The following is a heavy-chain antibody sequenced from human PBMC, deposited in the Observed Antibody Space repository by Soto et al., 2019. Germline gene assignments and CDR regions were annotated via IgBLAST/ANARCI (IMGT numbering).Heavy chain of an antibody. D-gene: IGHD3-10*01. V-gene: IGHV1-24*01. CDR2: FDPEDGET. J-gene: IGHJ4*02. Sequence: GASVKVSCKVSGYTLTELSMHWVRQAPGKGLEWMGGFDPEDGETIYAQKFQGRVTMTEDTSTDTAYMELSSLRSEDTAVYYCATQLFDLLWGGRFASFDYCGQGTLDTVSS. CDR1: GYTLTELS. CDR3: ATQLFDLLWGGRFASFDY.